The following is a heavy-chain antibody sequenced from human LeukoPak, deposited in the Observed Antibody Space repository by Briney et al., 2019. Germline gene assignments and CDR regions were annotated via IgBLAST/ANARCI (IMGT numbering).Heavy chain of an antibody. CDR1: GFTFSDYY. V-gene: IGHV3-11*03. Sequence: GGSLTLSCAASGFTFSDYYMSWIRQAPGKGLEWVSHISSFSNFRSYADSVKGRFTISRDNAKNSLYLQVNSLRAEDTAVYYCARPTIAAAVNFEYWGQGTLVTVSS. J-gene: IGHJ4*02. CDR2: ISSFSNFR. CDR3: ARPTIAAAVNFEY. D-gene: IGHD6-13*01.